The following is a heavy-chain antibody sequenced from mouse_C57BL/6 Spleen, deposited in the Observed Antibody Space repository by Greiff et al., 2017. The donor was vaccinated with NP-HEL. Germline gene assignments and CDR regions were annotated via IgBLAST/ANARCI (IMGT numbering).Heavy chain of an antibody. CDR1: GYAFSSYW. D-gene: IGHD1-1*01. V-gene: IGHV1-80*01. Sequence: QVQLKQSGAELVKPGASVKISCKASGYAFSSYWMNWVKQRPGKGLEWIGQIYPGDGDTNYNGKFKGKATLTADKSSSTAYMQLRSLTSEDSAVYSCARENLLRFMDNWGKGTSVTVSS. J-gene: IGHJ4*01. CDR2: IYPGDGDT. CDR3: ARENLLRFMDN.